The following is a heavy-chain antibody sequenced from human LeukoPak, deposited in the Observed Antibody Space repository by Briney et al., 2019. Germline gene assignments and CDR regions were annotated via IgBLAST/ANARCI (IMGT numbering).Heavy chain of an antibody. J-gene: IGHJ6*03. CDR3: ARVFKVATIRHYYYMDV. Sequence: GGSLRLSCAASGFTFSSYGIHWVRQAPGKGLDWVTFIRYDGSNKYYADSVKGRFTISRDNSKNMVYLQMNSLRVEDTAVYYCARVFKVATIRHYYYMDVWGKGTTVTVSS. D-gene: IGHD5-12*01. V-gene: IGHV3-30*02. CDR1: GFTFSSYG. CDR2: IRYDGSNK.